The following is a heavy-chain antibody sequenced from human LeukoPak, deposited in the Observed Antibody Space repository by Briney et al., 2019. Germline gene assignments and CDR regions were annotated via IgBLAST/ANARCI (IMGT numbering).Heavy chain of an antibody. V-gene: IGHV1-69*13. D-gene: IGHD3-10*01. CDR2: IIPIFGTA. CDR3: ARGGITMVRGVPEFDSFDI. Sequence: ASVKGSCTTSGDTPTTYAICWVRQNPLQRLEWMGDIIPIFGTAHYAQKFHGRVTITADESTSTAYMELSSMRSEDTAVYYCARGGITMVRGVPEFDSFDIWGQGTMVTVSS. CDR1: GDTPTTYA. J-gene: IGHJ3*02.